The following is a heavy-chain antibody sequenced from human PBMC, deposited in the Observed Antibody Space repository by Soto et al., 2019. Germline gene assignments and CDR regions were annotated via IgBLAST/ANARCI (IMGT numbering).Heavy chain of an antibody. D-gene: IGHD3-3*01. J-gene: IGHJ4*02. CDR2: IYPGDSDT. Sequence: XESLKISWQASGYSFPDFWLAWVRQVPGKGLECLGLIYPGDSDTKYNPSFQGQVTISVDKSINTAYLQLSSLKASDTDNYYCARQTPHRGGGISYLFWSGDLAYWGQGSLVTVS. V-gene: IGHV5-51*01. CDR3: ARQTPHRGGGISYLFWSGDLAY. CDR1: GYSFPDFW.